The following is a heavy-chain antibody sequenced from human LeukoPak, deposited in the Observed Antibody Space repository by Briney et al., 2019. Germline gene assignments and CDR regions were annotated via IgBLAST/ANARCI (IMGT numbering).Heavy chain of an antibody. J-gene: IGHJ4*02. CDR2: MKQDGSEK. Sequence: GGSLRLSCVASGFTLCRYWMSWVRQAPGKGLEWVANMKQDGSEKNYVDFVKGRFTISRDNAENSLHLQMNSLRAEDTAVYYCARAFNYYYSCVNYFECWGPGTLVTVSS. CDR3: ARAFNYYYSCVNYFEC. CDR1: GFTLCRYW. V-gene: IGHV3-7*01. D-gene: IGHD3-22*01.